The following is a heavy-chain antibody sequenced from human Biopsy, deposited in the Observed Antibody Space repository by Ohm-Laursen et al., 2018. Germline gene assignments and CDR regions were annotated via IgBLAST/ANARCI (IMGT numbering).Heavy chain of an antibody. J-gene: IGHJ5*02. CDR1: GVTLSGYG. D-gene: IGHD4-11*01. V-gene: IGHV3-7*04. CDR3: ARGNGPSA. CDR2: IREHGNEE. Sequence: SLRLSCAASGVTLSGYGMNWVRQAPGKGLEWVAIIREHGNEEFYVDSVKGRFTISRDNARNSVYLQMNSLRAEDTAIYYCARGNGPSAWGQGTLVTVSS.